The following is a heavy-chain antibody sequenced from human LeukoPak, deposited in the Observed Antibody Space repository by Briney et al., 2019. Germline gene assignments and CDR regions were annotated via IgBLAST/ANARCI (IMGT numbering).Heavy chain of an antibody. CDR1: GYTFTSYD. CDR2: MNPNSGNT. J-gene: IGHJ6*03. V-gene: IGHV1-8*01. Sequence: ASVKVSCKASGYTFTSYDINWVRQATGQGLKWMGWMNPNSGNTGYAQKFQGRVTMSRNTSISTAYMELSSLRSEDTAVYYCARATNEYYYYYYMDVWGKGTTVTVSS. CDR3: ARATNEYYYYYYMDV.